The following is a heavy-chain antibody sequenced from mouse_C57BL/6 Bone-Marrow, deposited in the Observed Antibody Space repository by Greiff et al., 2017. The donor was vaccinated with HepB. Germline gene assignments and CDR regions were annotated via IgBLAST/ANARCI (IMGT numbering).Heavy chain of an antibody. V-gene: IGHV5-17*01. CDR2: ISSGSSTI. CDR1: GFTFSDYG. D-gene: IGHD4-1*01. CDR3: ARRNWDDAMDY. J-gene: IGHJ4*01. Sequence: DVKLVESGGGLVKPGGSLKLSCAASGFTFSDYGMHWVRQAPEKGLEWVAYISSGSSTIYYADTVKGRFTISRDNAKNTLCLQMTSLRSEDTAMYYCARRNWDDAMDYWGQGTSVTVSS.